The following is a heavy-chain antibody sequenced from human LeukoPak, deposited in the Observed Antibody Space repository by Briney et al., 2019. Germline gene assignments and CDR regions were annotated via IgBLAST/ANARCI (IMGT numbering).Heavy chain of an antibody. CDR2: ISSSGSTI. J-gene: IGHJ5*02. CDR1: GFTFSSYE. V-gene: IGHV3-48*03. Sequence: GGSLRLSCAASGFTFSSYEMNWVRQAPGKGLEWVSYISSSGSTIYYADSVKGRFTISRDNAKNSLYLQMNSLRAEDTAVYYCAKGGTGAYCGGDRHCGFGPWGQGTLVTVSS. CDR3: AKGGTGAYCGGDRHCGFGP. D-gene: IGHD2-21*02.